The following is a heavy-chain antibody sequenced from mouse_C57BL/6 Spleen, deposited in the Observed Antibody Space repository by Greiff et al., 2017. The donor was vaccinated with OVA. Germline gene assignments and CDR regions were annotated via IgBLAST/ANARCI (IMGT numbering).Heavy chain of an antibody. D-gene: IGHD1-1*01. V-gene: IGHV1-52*01. CDR3: ARGIYYYGSSKGD. Sequence: VQLQQPGAELVRPGSSVKLSCKASGYTFTSYWMHWVKQRPIQGLEWIGNIDPSDSETHYNQKFKDKATLTVDKSSSTAYMQLSSLTSEDSAVYYCARGIYYYGSSKGDWGQGTTLTVSS. CDR2: IDPSDSET. J-gene: IGHJ2*01. CDR1: GYTFTSYW.